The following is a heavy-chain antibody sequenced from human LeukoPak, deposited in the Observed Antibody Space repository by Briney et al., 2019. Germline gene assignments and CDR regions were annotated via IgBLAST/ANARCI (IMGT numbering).Heavy chain of an antibody. CDR3: ARDGGYGVNAAFDI. CDR1: GFNFGDYY. Sequence: GGSLRLSCAASGFNFGDYYMGWIRQAPGKGLEWVSHISSSSSYTKYADSVKGRFTISRDNARNSLYLQMNSLRAEDTAVYYCARDGGYGVNAAFDIWGQGTMVTVSS. J-gene: IGHJ3*02. CDR2: ISSSSSYT. D-gene: IGHD4-23*01. V-gene: IGHV3-11*06.